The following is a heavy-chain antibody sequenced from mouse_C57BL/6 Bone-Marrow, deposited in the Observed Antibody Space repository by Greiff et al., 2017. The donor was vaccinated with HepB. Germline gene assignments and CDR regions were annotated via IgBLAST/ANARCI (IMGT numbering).Heavy chain of an antibody. CDR3: ARDRLLGGNFDY. CDR1: GFTFSSYA. D-gene: IGHD2-1*01. J-gene: IGHJ2*01. CDR2: ISDGGSYT. V-gene: IGHV5-4*01. Sequence: EVQRVESGGGLVKPGGSLKLSCAASGFTFSSYAMSWVRQTPEKRLEWVATISDGGSYTYYPDNVKGRFTISRDNAKNHLYLQMSHLKSEDTAMYYCARDRLLGGNFDYWGQGTTLTVSS.